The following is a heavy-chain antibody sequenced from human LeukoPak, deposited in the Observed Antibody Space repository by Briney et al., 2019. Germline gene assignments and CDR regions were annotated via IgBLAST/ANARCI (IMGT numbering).Heavy chain of an antibody. CDR3: ARDRKRLVRWYFDY. V-gene: IGHV1-18*01. J-gene: IGHJ4*02. CDR2: ISAYNGNT. D-gene: IGHD6-13*01. Sequence: ASVKVSCKASGHTFTSYGISWVRQAPGQGLEWMGWISAYNGNTNYAQKLQGRVTMTTDTSTSTAYMELRSLRSDDTAVYYCARDRKRLVRWYFDYWGQGTLVTVSS. CDR1: GHTFTSYG.